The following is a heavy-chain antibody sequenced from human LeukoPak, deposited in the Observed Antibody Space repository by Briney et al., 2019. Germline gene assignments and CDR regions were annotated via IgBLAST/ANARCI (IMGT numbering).Heavy chain of an antibody. CDR2: INAYNGNP. CDR1: GYTFTSYG. Sequence: GASVKVSCKASGYTFTSYGITWVRQAPGQGLEWMGWINAYNGNPHYAQKLQGRVTMTTDTSTGTAYMELRSLRSDDTAVYYCARGSSVYDYWGQGTLVTVSS. V-gene: IGHV1-18*01. D-gene: IGHD3-10*01. J-gene: IGHJ4*02. CDR3: ARGSSVYDY.